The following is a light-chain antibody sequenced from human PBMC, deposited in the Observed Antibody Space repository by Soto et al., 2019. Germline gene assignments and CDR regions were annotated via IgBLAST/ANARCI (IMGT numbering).Light chain of an antibody. CDR1: QTISFY. J-gene: IGKJ2*01. CDR3: QQSYSTPYT. Sequence: IQMTQSPSSLSASVGDRVTITCRASQTISFYLNWYQQKPGKAPKLLIYAASSLQSGDPSRFSGSGSGADFTLTISSLQPEYFAIYYCQQSYSTPYTFGQGTMLEIK. V-gene: IGKV1-39*01. CDR2: AAS.